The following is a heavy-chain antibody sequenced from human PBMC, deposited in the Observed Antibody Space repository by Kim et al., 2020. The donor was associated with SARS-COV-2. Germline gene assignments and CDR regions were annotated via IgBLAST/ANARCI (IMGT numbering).Heavy chain of an antibody. J-gene: IGHJ4*02. CDR1: GFTFSSYG. Sequence: GGSLRLSCAASGFTFSSYGMHWVRQAPGKGLEWVAVIWYDGSNKYYADSVKGRFTISRDNSKNTLYLQMNSLRAEDTAVYYCARDSNSSGWYPGHYWGQGTLVTVSS. V-gene: IGHV3-33*01. CDR3: ARDSNSSGWYPGHY. D-gene: IGHD6-19*01. CDR2: IWYDGSNK.